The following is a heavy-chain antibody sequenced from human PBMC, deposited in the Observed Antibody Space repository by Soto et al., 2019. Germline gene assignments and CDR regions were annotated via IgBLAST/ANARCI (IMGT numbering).Heavy chain of an antibody. CDR2: IIPIFGTA. Sequence: SVKVSCKASGGTFSSYAISWVRQAPGQGLEWMGGIIPIFGTANYAQKIQGRVTITADESTSTAYMELSSLRSEDTAAYYCARDGVTIFGVVTNYYYYGMDVWGQGTTVTVSS. CDR1: GGTFSSYA. D-gene: IGHD3-3*01. CDR3: ARDGVTIFGVVTNYYYYGMDV. V-gene: IGHV1-69*13. J-gene: IGHJ6*02.